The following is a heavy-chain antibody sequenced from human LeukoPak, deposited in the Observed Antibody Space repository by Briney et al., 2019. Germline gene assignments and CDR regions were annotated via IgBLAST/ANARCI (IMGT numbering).Heavy chain of an antibody. D-gene: IGHD2-8*02. V-gene: IGHV3-74*01. CDR1: GFTSSNHW. J-gene: IGHJ3*02. CDR3: ARTGTGGDLDI. Sequence: QPGGSLRLSCAASGFTSSNHWLHWVRQAPGKGLVWVSRINGDGTSTIYADSVKGRFTISRDNAKSTMYLQMNSLRAEDTAVYYCARTGTGGDLDIWGQGTMVTVSS. CDR2: INGDGTST.